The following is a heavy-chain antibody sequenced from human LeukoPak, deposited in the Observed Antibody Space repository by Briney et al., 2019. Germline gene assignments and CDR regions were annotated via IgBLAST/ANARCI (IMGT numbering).Heavy chain of an antibody. J-gene: IGHJ4*02. CDR3: ARGRNRVPTYYFDY. CDR2: INHSGST. Sequence: SETLSLTCAVYGGSFSGYYWSWIRQPPGKGLGWIGEINHSGSTNYNPSLKSRVTISVDTSKNQFSLKLSSVTAADTAVYYCARGRNRVPTYYFDYWGQGTLVTVSS. D-gene: IGHD2/OR15-2a*01. V-gene: IGHV4-34*01. CDR1: GGSFSGYY.